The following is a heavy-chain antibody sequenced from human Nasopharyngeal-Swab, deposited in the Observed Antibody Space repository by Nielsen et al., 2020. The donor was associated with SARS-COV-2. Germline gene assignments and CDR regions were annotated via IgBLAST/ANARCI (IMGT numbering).Heavy chain of an antibody. CDR3: ARVTTGWFQSGMDV. CDR2: ISYTGST. Sequence: SETLSLTCTVSGASISSDYWTWIRQPPGKTLEWIGHISYTGSTSYNPSLRSRVTISLDRSKNQISLNLSSVTAADTAVYYCARVTTGWFQSGMDVWGQGTTVIVSS. V-gene: IGHV4-59*01. CDR1: GASISSDY. J-gene: IGHJ6*02. D-gene: IGHD6-19*01.